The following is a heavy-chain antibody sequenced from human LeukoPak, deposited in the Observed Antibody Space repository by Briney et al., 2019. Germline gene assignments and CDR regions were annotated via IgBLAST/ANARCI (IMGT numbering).Heavy chain of an antibody. CDR3: ARAWYYYGSETPRFDY. CDR2: IIPILGIA. Sequence: GSSVKVSCKASGGTFSSYAISWVRQAPGQGLEWMGRIIPILGIANYAQKFQGRVTITADKSTSTAYMELSSLRSEDTAVYYCARAWYYYGSETPRFDYWGQGTLVTVSS. CDR1: GGTFSSYA. D-gene: IGHD3-10*01. J-gene: IGHJ4*02. V-gene: IGHV1-69*04.